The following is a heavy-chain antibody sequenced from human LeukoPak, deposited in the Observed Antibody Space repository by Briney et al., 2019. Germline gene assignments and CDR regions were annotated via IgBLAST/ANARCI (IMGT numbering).Heavy chain of an antibody. CDR2: MNPNSGNT. J-gene: IGHJ5*02. CDR1: GYTFTSYD. D-gene: IGHD3-10*01. CDR3: ARAGREQYYYGSGSYFRKNWFDP. V-gene: IGHV1-8*03. Sequence: ASVTVSCKASGYTFTSYDINWVRQAPGQGLEWMGWMNPNSGNTGYAQKFQGRVTITRNTSISTAYMELSSLRSEDTAVYYCARAGREQYYYGSGSYFRKNWFDPWGQGTLVTVSS.